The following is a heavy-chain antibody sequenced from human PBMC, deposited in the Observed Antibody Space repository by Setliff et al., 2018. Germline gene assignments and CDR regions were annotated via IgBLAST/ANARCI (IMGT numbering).Heavy chain of an antibody. J-gene: IGHJ6*02. Sequence: SETLSLTCTVSGGSISGGGYYWSWIRQHPRKGLEWIGYIYYSGSTNYTPSLKSRVTLSVDTSRNHFSLKLNSVTAADTAVYYCAREARYSSAWYSYYYGMDVWGQGTTVTVSS. D-gene: IGHD6-19*01. CDR1: GGSISGGGYY. CDR3: AREARYSSAWYSYYYGMDV. CDR2: IYYSGST. V-gene: IGHV4-31*03.